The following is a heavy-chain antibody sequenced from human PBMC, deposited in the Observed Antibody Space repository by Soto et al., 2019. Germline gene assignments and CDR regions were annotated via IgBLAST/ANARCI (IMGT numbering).Heavy chain of an antibody. D-gene: IGHD7-27*01. CDR1: GGSISSGGYS. J-gene: IGHJ6*02. V-gene: IGHV4-30-2*01. CDR2: IYHSGST. CDR3: ARVSLTGVMDV. Sequence: QLQLQESGSGLPKPSPTPSLTPAVSGGSISSGGYSWSWIRQPPGKGLEWIGYIYHSGSTYYNPSLKSRVTISVDRSKNQFSLKLSSVTAADTAVYYCARVSLTGVMDVWGQGTTVTVSS.